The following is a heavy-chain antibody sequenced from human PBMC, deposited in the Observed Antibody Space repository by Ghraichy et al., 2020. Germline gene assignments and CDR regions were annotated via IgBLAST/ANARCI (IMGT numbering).Heavy chain of an antibody. J-gene: IGHJ6*02. D-gene: IGHD2-2*01. CDR3: TTGNAGYCSSTSCYYYYGMDV. CDR1: GFTFSNAW. Sequence: GGSLRLSCAASGFTFSNAWMSWVRQAPGKGLEWVGRIKSKTDGGTTDYAAPVKGRFTISRDDSKNTLYLQMNSLKTEDTAVYYCTTGNAGYCSSTSCYYYYGMDVRGQGTTVTVSS. V-gene: IGHV3-15*01. CDR2: IKSKTDGGTT.